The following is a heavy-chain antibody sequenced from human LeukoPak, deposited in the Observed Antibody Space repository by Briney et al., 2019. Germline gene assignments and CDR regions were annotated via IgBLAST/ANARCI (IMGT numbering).Heavy chain of an antibody. CDR3: ARGGRGWYLDY. V-gene: IGHV4-34*01. CDR1: GGSFTAYY. Sequence: SETLSLTCAVYGGSFTAYYWHWIRQPPGKGLEWIGEINHRGSAAYNPSLKSRVTMSVDTSENRFSLKLNPVTAADTAVYYCARGGRGWYLDYWGQGNMVTVSS. D-gene: IGHD6-19*01. J-gene: IGHJ4*02. CDR2: INHRGSA.